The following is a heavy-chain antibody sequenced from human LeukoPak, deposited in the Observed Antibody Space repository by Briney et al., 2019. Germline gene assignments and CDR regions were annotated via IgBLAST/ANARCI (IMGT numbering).Heavy chain of an antibody. J-gene: IGHJ3*02. CDR1: GGSFSGYY. CDR2: INHSGST. CDR3: ARDTSDFWSGYYSSGAFDI. V-gene: IGHV4-34*01. D-gene: IGHD3-3*01. Sequence: SETLSLTCAVYGGSFSGYYWSWIRQPPGKGLEWIGEINHSGSTNYNPSLKSRVTISVDTSKNQFSLKLSSVTAADTAVYYCARDTSDFWSGYYSSGAFDIWGQGTMVTVSS.